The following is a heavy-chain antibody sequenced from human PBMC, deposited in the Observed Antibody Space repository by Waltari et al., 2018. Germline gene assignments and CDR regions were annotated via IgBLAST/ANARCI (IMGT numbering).Heavy chain of an antibody. D-gene: IGHD2-21*01. V-gene: IGHV3-23*01. Sequence: EVQLLESGGGLVQPGESLILTCAASGFSFAKYAMSWVRQDPVKGLEWVSTITGSGDVTFYADSVQGRFTVSRDNFKNTLYLQMNSLRVDDTAVYYCAKVDCGTIGCRRIDYWGQGVLVTVSS. J-gene: IGHJ4*02. CDR2: ITGSGDVT. CDR3: AKVDCGTIGCRRIDY. CDR1: GFSFAKYA.